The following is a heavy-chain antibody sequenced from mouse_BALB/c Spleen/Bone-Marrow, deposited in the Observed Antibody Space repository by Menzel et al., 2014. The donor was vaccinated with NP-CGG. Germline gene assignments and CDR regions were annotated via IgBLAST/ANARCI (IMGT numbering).Heavy chain of an antibody. CDR2: IYPGNSDT. J-gene: IGHJ2*01. V-gene: IGHV1-5*01. CDR3: TTLARNYFDY. CDR1: GYTFTSYW. Sequence: EVKLVESGTVLARPGASVKMSCKASGYTFTSYWMHWVKQRPGQGLEWIGTIYPGNSDTTYNQKFRGKAKLTAVTSTSTAYMELSSLTNEDSAVYYRTTLARNYFDYWGQGTTLTVSS.